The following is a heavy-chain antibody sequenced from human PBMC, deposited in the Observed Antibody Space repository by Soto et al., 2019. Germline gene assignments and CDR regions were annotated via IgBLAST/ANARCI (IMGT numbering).Heavy chain of an antibody. CDR2: IYYSGST. D-gene: IGHD2-15*01. V-gene: IGHV4-61*01. J-gene: IGHJ4*02. CDR1: GGSVSSGHFY. Sequence: PSETLSLTCTVSGGSVSSGHFYWSWIRQPPGKGLEWIGYIYYSGSTNYNPSLKSRVTISVDTSKNQFSLQLSSVTAADTAVYYCASLSAGCSGGSCYGLFDYWGQGTLVTVSS. CDR3: ASLSAGCSGGSCYGLFDY.